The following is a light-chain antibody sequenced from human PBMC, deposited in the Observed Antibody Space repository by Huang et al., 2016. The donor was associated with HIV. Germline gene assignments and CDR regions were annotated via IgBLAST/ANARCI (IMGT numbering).Light chain of an antibody. CDR1: QSLLHSDGKTY. Sequence: DIVMTQTPLSLSVTPGQPASISCKSSQSLLHSDGKTYLYWYLQKSGQPPQLLIYEVSNRCSGVPDRFSGSGSGTDFTVKISRVEADDVGVYYCMHSTQHPYTFGQGTKLEIK. J-gene: IGKJ2*01. V-gene: IGKV2D-29*01. CDR2: EVS. CDR3: MHSTQHPYT.